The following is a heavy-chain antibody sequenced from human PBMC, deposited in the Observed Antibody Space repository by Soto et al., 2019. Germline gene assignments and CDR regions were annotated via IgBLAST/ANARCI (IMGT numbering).Heavy chain of an antibody. CDR3: ARRALDLSGHYYPYDWFDS. J-gene: IGHJ5*01. D-gene: IGHD3-22*01. CDR2: IDPVDSDD. CDR1: GYIFTKHW. V-gene: IGHV5-51*01. Sequence: GQSLKISCQGSGYIFTKHWIAWVRQKPGKGLEWIGIIDPVDSDDRYSPSFEGQVTISVDKSNNTAFLRWDKLKTSDTATYFCARRALDLSGHYYPYDWFDSCSQGTKVIVSA.